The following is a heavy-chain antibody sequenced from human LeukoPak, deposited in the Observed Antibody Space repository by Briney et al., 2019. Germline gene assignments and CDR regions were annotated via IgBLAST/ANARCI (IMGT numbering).Heavy chain of an antibody. CDR2: IYTSGST. D-gene: IGHD3-22*01. CDR1: GGSISSGRYY. V-gene: IGHV4-61*02. CDR3: ARGYFITMIVRDAFDI. Sequence: SERLSLTCTVHGGSISSGRYYWSWIRQPAGKGLEWIGRIYTSGSTNYNPSLKSRATISVHTSKNQFSLKLSSVTAADTAVYYCARGYFITMIVRDAFDIWRQGTMVTDSS. J-gene: IGHJ3*02.